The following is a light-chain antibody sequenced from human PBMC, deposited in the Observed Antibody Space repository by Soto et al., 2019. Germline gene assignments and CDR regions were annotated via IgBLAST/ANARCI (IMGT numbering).Light chain of an antibody. Sequence: QSVLTQPASMSGSPGQSITISCTGTSSDVGGYNFVSWYQQHPGKAPKLMIYDVSTRPSGISHRFSGSKSGNTASLTIAGLQAEDESDYYCSSYTTSSSYVVFGGGTKLTVL. V-gene: IGLV2-14*01. CDR1: SSDVGGYNF. CDR3: SSYTTSSSYVV. J-gene: IGLJ2*01. CDR2: DVS.